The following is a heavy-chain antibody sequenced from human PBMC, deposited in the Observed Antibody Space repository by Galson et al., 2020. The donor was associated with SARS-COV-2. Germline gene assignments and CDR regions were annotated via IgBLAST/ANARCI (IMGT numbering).Heavy chain of an antibody. J-gene: IGHJ6*02. Sequence: GGSLRLSCAASGFTFSPYVMHWVRQAPGKGLEGVAFISYDGSNTYYADSVKGRFIVSRDNSKNTLYLQMNSLRPGDTAVYYCARGGVYSYDSSAYSKASYNYYGMDVWGQGTTVIVSS. D-gene: IGHD3-22*01. CDR1: GFTFSPYV. CDR3: ARGGVYSYDSSAYSKASYNYYGMDV. V-gene: IGHV3-30-3*01. CDR2: ISYDGSNT.